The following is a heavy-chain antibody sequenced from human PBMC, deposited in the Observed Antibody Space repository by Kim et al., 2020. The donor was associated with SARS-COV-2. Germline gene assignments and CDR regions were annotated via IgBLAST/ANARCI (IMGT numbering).Heavy chain of an antibody. J-gene: IGHJ4*02. V-gene: IGHV3-9*01. Sequence: GGSLRLSCAASGFTFGDYAMHWVRQAPGKGLEWVSGISWNSGSIGYADSVKGRFTISRDNAKNSLYLQMNSLRAEDTALYYCASGRGSSSWGTRLYYFDYWGQGTLVTVSS. CDR1: GFTFGDYA. CDR3: ASGRGSSSWGTRLYYFDY. D-gene: IGHD6-13*01. CDR2: ISWNSGSI.